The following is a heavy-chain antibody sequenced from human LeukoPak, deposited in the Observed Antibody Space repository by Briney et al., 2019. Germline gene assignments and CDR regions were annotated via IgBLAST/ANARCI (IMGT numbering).Heavy chain of an antibody. D-gene: IGHD3-10*01. CDR2: ISGSGGGT. J-gene: IGHJ4*02. V-gene: IGHV3-23*01. Sequence: GGSLRLSCAASGFTFSSYAMSLVRQAPGKGLEWVSAISGSGGGTYYADSVKGRFTISRDNSKNTLYLQMNSLRAEDTAVYYCARAKPKNMVRGLIMRRESRYYFDYWGQGTLVTVSS. CDR1: GFTFSSYA. CDR3: ARAKPKNMVRGLIMRRESRYYFDY.